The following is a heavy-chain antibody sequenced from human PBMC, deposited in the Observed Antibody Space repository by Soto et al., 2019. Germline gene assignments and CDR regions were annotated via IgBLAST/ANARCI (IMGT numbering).Heavy chain of an antibody. V-gene: IGHV3-33*01. CDR2: IWYDGSNK. CDR1: GFTFSSYG. J-gene: IGHJ4*02. D-gene: IGHD6-13*01. Sequence: GGSPRLSCAASGFTFSSYGMHWVRQAPGKGLEWVAVIWYDGSNKYYADSVKGRFTISRDNSKNTLYLQMNSLRAEDTAVYYCARGDSSSPYYFDYWGQGTLVTVSS. CDR3: ARGDSSSPYYFDY.